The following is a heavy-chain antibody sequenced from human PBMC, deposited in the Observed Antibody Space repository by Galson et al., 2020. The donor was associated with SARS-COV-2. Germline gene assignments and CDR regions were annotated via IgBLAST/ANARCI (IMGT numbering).Heavy chain of an antibody. V-gene: IGHV4-61*02. CDR2: IYTSGST. Sequence: SETLSLTCTVSGGSISSGSYYWSWIRQPAGKGLEWLGRIYTSGSTNYNPSLKSRVTISVDTSKNQFSLKLSSVTAADTAVYYCAREGPYMVHFDYWGQGTLVTVSS. CDR1: GGSISSGSYY. J-gene: IGHJ4*02. D-gene: IGHD3-10*01. CDR3: AREGPYMVHFDY.